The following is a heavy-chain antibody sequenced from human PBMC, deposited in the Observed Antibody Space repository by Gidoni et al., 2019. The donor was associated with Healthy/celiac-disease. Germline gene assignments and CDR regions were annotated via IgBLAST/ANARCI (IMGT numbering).Heavy chain of an antibody. V-gene: IGHV4-4*02. CDR3: ARVGCSGGSCYSEAAFDI. D-gene: IGHD2-15*01. CDR1: GGSISSSNW. J-gene: IGHJ3*02. CDR2: IYHSGST. Sequence: QVQLQESGPGLVKPSGTLSLTCAVPGGSISSSNWWSWVRQPPGKGLEWIGEIYHSGSTNYNPSRKSRVTISVDKSKNQFSLKLSSVTAADTAVYYCARVGCSGGSCYSEAAFDIWGQGTMVTVSS.